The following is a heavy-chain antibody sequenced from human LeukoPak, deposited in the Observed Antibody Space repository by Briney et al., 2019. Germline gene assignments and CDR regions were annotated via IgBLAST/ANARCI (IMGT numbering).Heavy chain of an antibody. V-gene: IGHV3-7*03. CDR3: ARGRYSSTTYYFDY. Sequence: GGSLRLSCAASGFTFSSYWMSWVRQAPGKGLEWVANIKRDGGETYYMDSVKGRFTISRDNAKNSLFLQMVSLRAEDTAVYYCARGRYSSTTYYFDYWGQGTPVTVSS. D-gene: IGHD5-18*01. CDR1: GFTFSSYW. J-gene: IGHJ4*02. CDR2: IKRDGGET.